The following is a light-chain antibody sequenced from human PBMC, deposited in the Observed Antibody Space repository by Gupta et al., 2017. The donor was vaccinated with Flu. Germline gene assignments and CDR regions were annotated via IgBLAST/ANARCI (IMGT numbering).Light chain of an antibody. J-gene: IGKJ1*01. CDR3: QQYNNWPPMWT. CDR1: QSVGSN. Sequence: TLSVSPGERATLSCWASQSVGSNLAWYQQKPGQPPRLLIHGASARATGIPDRFSGSGSGTEFTLTISSLQSEDFAIYYCQQYNNWPPMWTFGQGTKVETK. CDR2: GAS. V-gene: IGKV3-15*01.